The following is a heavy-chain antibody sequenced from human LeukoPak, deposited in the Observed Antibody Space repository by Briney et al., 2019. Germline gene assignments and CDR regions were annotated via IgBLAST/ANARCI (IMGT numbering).Heavy chain of an antibody. CDR2: ISSSGTYT. CDR1: GFDFSSFN. Sequence: GGSLRLCCVASGFDFSSFNMNWVRQAPGKGLEWVSYISSSGTYTYFAGSLRGRVSISRDNARNSLYLQMDSLSAEDTAVYYCARVQEYSNGSYWGQGILVTVSS. V-gene: IGHV3-21*01. CDR3: ARVQEYSNGSY. D-gene: IGHD4-11*01. J-gene: IGHJ4*02.